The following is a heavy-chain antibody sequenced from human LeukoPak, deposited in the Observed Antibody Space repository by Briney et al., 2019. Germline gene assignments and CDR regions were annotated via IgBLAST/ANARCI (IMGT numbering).Heavy chain of an antibody. J-gene: IGHJ4*02. D-gene: IGHD1-26*01. CDR3: ARGERSYYDY. CDR1: GGSVNNYD. Sequence: SETLSLTCTVSGGSVNNYDWSWIRQPPGKGLEYIGYIYYSGSTNYNPSLKSRVTMSVDTSKRQFSLKLSSVTAADTAVYFCARGERSYYDYWGQGTLVTVSS. V-gene: IGHV4-59*02. CDR2: IYYSGST.